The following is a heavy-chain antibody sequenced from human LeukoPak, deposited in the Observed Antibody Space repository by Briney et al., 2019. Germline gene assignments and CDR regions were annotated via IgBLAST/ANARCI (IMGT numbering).Heavy chain of an antibody. CDR2: IRYSGHT. CDR3: ARYNWNTWFDP. V-gene: IGHV4-61*01. CDR1: GDSVSNDRYY. J-gene: IGHJ5*02. D-gene: IGHD1-1*01. Sequence: SETLSLTCTVSGDSVSNDRYYWPWTRQSPGKGLEWIAYIRYSGHTNYNPSLDTRVTISLDASKNQLPLRLYSVTAADTAMYYCARYNWNTWFDPWGQGALVTVSS.